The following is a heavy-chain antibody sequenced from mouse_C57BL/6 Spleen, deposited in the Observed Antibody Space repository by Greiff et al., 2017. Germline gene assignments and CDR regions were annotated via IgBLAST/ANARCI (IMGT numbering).Heavy chain of an antibody. Sequence: QVQLQQSGAELARPGASVKMSCKASGYTFTSYTMHWVKQRPGQGLEWIGNINPSSGYTKYNQKFKDKATLTADKSSSTAYMQLSSLTSEDSAVYYCARNYYGNSGYAVDYWGKGASVTVSS. J-gene: IGHJ4*01. CDR1: GYTFTSYT. V-gene: IGHV1-4*01. CDR2: INPSSGYT. D-gene: IGHD1-1*01. CDR3: ARNYYGNSGYAVDY.